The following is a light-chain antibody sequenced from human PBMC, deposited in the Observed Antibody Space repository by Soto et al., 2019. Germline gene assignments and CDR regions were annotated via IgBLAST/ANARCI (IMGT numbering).Light chain of an antibody. CDR1: QSVLYSSNNKNY. CDR2: WAS. CDR3: QQYYSNPRT. Sequence: DIVMTQSPDSLAVSLGERATINCKSSQSVLYSSNNKNYLAWYQQKPGQPPKLLIYWASTRESGVPDRFSGSGSGTDFTLTISILQAEDVAVYYCQQYYSNPRTLGQGTKVEI. J-gene: IGKJ1*01. V-gene: IGKV4-1*01.